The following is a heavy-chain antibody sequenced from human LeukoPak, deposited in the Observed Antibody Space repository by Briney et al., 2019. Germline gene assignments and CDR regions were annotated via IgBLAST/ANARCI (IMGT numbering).Heavy chain of an antibody. CDR1: GFTFSNYG. CDR3: AKITFSSDGSDS. Sequence: PGGSLRLSCAASGFTFSNYGMHWVRQAPGKGLEWVAFIRYDGSNKYYADSVKGRFAISRDNSKNTLYLQMNSLRAEDTAVYYCAKITFSSDGSDSWGRGTLVTVSS. J-gene: IGHJ4*02. D-gene: IGHD5-24*01. V-gene: IGHV3-30*02. CDR2: IRYDGSNK.